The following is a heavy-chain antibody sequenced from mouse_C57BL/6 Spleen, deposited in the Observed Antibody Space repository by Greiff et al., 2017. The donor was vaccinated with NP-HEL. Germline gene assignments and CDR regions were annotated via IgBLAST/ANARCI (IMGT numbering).Heavy chain of an antibody. J-gene: IGHJ4*01. CDR3: ARRDGYYKYAMDY. CDR2: IDPSDSET. Sequence: QVQLQQPGAELVRPGSSVKLSCKASGYTFTSYWMHWVKQRPRQGLEWIGNIDPSDSETHYNQKFKDKATLTVDKSSSTAYMQLSSLTSEDSAVYYCARRDGYYKYAMDYWGQGTSVTVSS. V-gene: IGHV1-52*01. D-gene: IGHD2-3*01. CDR1: GYTFTSYW.